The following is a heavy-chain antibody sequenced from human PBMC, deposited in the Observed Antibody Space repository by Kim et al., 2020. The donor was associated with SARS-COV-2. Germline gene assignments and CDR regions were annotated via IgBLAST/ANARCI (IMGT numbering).Heavy chain of an antibody. V-gene: IGHV3-23*01. CDR1: GFTFSSYA. CDR2: ISGSGGST. J-gene: IGHJ4*02. D-gene: IGHD2-2*01. Sequence: GGSLRLSCAASGFTFSSYAMSWVRQAPGKGLEWVSAISGSGGSTYYADSVKGRFTISRDNSKNTLYLQMNSLRAEDTAVYYCAKGLPYVGPYCSSTSCYFDYWGQGTLVTVSS. CDR3: AKGLPYVGPYCSSTSCYFDY.